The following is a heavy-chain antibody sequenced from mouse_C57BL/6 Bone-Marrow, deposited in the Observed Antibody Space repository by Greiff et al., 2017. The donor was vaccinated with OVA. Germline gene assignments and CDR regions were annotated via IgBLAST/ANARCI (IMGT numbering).Heavy chain of an antibody. CDR1: GFTFSSYA. Sequence: VQLKESGGGLVKPGGSLKLSCAASGFTFSSYAMSWVRQTPEKRLEWVATISDGGSYTYYPDNVKGRFTISRDNAKNNLYLQMSHLKSEDTAMYYCARDWDYSNPYFDYWGQGTTLTVSS. V-gene: IGHV5-4*01. CDR3: ARDWDYSNPYFDY. J-gene: IGHJ2*01. D-gene: IGHD2-5*01. CDR2: ISDGGSYT.